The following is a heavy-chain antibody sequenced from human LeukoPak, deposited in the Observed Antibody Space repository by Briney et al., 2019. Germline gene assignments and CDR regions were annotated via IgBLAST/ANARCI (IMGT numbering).Heavy chain of an antibody. D-gene: IGHD3-3*01. CDR1: GGSFSDYY. J-gene: IGHJ2*01. CDR3: ARGILEKGYFDL. CDR2: IKHSGST. V-gene: IGHV4-34*01. Sequence: PSETLSLTCAVYGGSFSDYYWSWIRQTPGEGLQWIGGIKHSGSTDYNPSLKSRVAMSVDTSKNQFSLKLTSVTDADTAVYYCARGILEKGYFDLWGRDALVTVSS.